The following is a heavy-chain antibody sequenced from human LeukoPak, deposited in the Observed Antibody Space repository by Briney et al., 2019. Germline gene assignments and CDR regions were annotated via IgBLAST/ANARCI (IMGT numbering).Heavy chain of an antibody. CDR1: GGTFSSYA. CDR2: IIPIFGTA. Sequence: ASVKVSCKASGGTFSSYAISWVRQAPAQGLEWMGGIIPIFGTANYAQKFQGRVTITADESTSTAYMELSSLRSEDTAVYYCASPNIAAAGTPDAFDIWGQGTMVTVSS. V-gene: IGHV1-69*13. CDR3: ASPNIAAAGTPDAFDI. D-gene: IGHD6-13*01. J-gene: IGHJ3*02.